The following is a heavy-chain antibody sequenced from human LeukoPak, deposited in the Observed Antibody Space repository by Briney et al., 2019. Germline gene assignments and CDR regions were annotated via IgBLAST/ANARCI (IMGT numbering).Heavy chain of an antibody. CDR1: GYTFTSYY. V-gene: IGHV1-46*01. D-gene: IGHD6-13*01. Sequence: ASVKVSCKASGYTFTSYYMHWVRQAPGQGLEWMGIINPSGGSTSYAQKFQGRVTMTRDTSTSTAYMELSSLRSEDTAVYYCARGGGIAAAGADNWFDPWGQGTLVTVSS. J-gene: IGHJ5*02. CDR3: ARGGGIAAAGADNWFDP. CDR2: INPSGGST.